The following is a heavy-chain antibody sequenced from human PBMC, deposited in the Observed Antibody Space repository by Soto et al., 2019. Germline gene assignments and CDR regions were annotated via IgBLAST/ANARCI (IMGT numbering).Heavy chain of an antibody. CDR2: ISSSTSYI. J-gene: IGHJ3*02. D-gene: IGHD6-25*01. V-gene: IGHV3-21*01. CDR1: GFTFSSYS. Sequence: GSLRLSCAASGFTFSSYSMNWVRQAPGKGLEWVSSISSSTSYIYYADSVKGRFTISRDNAKNSLYLQMNSLRARRLHGPAAFDIWGQAXMVTVSS. CDR3: FDI.